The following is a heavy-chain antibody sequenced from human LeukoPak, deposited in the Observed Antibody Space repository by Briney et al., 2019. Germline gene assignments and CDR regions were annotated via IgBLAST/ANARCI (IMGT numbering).Heavy chain of an antibody. D-gene: IGHD5-12*01. V-gene: IGHV3-64D*09. CDR2: ITSKGSST. J-gene: IGHJ5*02. CDR3: VKVGQVATISSRFDP. CDR1: GFTFSSYA. Sequence: PGGTLRLSCSASGFTFSSYAMHWVRQAPGKGLEYVSAITSKGSSTLYADSVKGRFTISRDNSKNTLYLQMSSLRAEDTAVYYCVKVGQVATISSRFDPWGQATLVAV.